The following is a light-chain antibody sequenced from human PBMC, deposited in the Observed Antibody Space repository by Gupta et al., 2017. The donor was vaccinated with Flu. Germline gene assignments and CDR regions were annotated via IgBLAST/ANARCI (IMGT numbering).Light chain of an antibody. V-gene: IGLV1-44*01. CDR1: ASSIGSPN. CDR3: TSAIDAPGGPV. J-gene: IGLJ2*01. CDR2: ANN. Sequence: FPCTVSASSIGSPNVGLCRQVPGLAPRLLLFANNRRSAGVPGRFSGSKSETSATLTISGLQTEAGGDYYCTSAIDAPGGPVFGGGTKLLVL.